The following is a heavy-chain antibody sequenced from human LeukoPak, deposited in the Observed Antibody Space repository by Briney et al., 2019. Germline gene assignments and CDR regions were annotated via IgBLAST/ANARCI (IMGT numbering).Heavy chain of an antibody. J-gene: IGHJ4*02. CDR1: GFTFSSYS. D-gene: IGHD5-12*01. CDR2: ISSSSSTI. Sequence: GGSLRLSCAASGFTFSSYSMNWVRQAPGKGLEWVSYISSSSSTIYYADSVKGRFTISRDNAKNSLYLQMNSLRVEDTAVYYCARAMALRRDLVAYFDYWGQGTLVTVSS. CDR3: ARAMALRRDLVAYFDY. V-gene: IGHV3-48*01.